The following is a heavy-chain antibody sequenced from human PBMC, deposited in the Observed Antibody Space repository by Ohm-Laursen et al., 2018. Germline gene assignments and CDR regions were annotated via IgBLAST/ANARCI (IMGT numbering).Heavy chain of an antibody. D-gene: IGHD3-10*01. CDR1: GYTFTSYY. CDR3: ARASLVYNGSGSYYNQRPFDY. Sequence: SVKVSCKASGYTFTSYYIHWVRQAPGQGLELMGIIDPSGGSTSYAQKFQGRVTMTRDTSSGTVYMELSSLKSEDTAVYYCARASLVYNGSGSYYNQRPFDYWGQGTLVTVSS. J-gene: IGHJ4*02. V-gene: IGHV1-46*01. CDR2: IDPSGGST.